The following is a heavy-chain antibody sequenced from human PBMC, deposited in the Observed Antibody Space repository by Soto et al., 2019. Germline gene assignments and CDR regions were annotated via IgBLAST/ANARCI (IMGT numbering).Heavy chain of an antibody. Sequence: SETLSLTCTVSGGSISSYYWSWIRQPPGKGLEWIGEIYHSGSTNYNPSLKSRVTISVDKSKNQFSLKLRSVTAADTAVYYCARADMGGSSWPFDYWGQGTLVTVSS. J-gene: IGHJ4*02. CDR1: GGSISSYY. CDR2: IYHSGST. CDR3: ARADMGGSSWPFDY. D-gene: IGHD6-13*01. V-gene: IGHV4-59*12.